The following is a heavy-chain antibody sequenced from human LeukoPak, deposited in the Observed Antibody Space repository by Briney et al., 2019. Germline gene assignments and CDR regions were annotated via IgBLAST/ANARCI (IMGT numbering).Heavy chain of an antibody. CDR1: GFTFKSDG. D-gene: IGHD3-9*01. V-gene: IGHV3-30*18. J-gene: IGHJ6*02. Sequence: PGRSLRLSCAGSGFTFKSDGMHWVRQAPGKGLEWVAFTSPDGRTKYYVDSVKGRFTISRDNAKNSLYLQMNSLRAEDTAVYYCAKSMGYDILTGDGMDVWGQGTTVTVSS. CDR3: AKSMGYDILTGDGMDV. CDR2: TSPDGRTK.